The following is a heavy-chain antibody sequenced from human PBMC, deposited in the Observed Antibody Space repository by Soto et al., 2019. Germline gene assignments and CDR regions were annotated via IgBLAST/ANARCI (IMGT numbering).Heavy chain of an antibody. J-gene: IGHJ3*01. CDR1: GFAFGEYA. CDR3: TRDKPPMDHGFDV. Sequence: PGGSLRLSCTGSGFAFGEYAMSWVRQAPGKGLEWVGFIRSKDYGGTTEYAASVKGRVSISRDDSKSIAYLQMNSLKGGDTAVHFCTRDKPPMDHGFDVWGQGTMVTVSS. CDR2: IRSKDYGGTT. V-gene: IGHV3-49*04.